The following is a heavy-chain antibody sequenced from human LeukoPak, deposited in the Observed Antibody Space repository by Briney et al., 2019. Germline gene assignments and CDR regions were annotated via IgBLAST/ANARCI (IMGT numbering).Heavy chain of an antibody. D-gene: IGHD3-3*01. CDR3: TRSPIDGLRFLEWPSP. J-gene: IGHJ5*02. V-gene: IGHV3-30*03. CDR2: ISYDGSNK. Sequence: GGSLRLSCAASGFTFSSYGMHWVRQAPGKGLEWVAVISYDGSNKYYADSVKGRFTISRDNAKNSLYLQMNSLRAEDTAVYYCTRSPIDGLRFLEWPSPWGQGTLVTVSS. CDR1: GFTFSSYG.